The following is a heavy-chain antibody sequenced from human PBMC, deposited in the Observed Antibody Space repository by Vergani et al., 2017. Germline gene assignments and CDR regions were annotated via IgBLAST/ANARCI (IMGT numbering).Heavy chain of an antibody. V-gene: IGHV4-34*01. CDR1: GGSFSGYY. CDR3: ARSASGRYFDWSQTNHYYMDV. Sequence: QVQLQQWGAGLLKPSATLSLTCAVYGGSFSGYYWSWIRQPPGKGLEWIGEINHSGSTNYNPSLKSRVTISVDTSKNQFSLKLSSVTAADTAVYYCARSASGRYFDWSQTNHYYMDVWGKGTTVTVSS. J-gene: IGHJ6*03. CDR2: INHSGST. D-gene: IGHD3-9*01.